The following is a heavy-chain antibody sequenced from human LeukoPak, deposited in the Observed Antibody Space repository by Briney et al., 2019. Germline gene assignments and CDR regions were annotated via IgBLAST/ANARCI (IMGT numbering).Heavy chain of an antibody. Sequence: GGSLRLSCAASGFTFSSYAMHWVRQAPGKGLEWVAVISYDGSNKYYADSVKGRFTISRDNSKNTLYLQMNSLRAEDTAVYYCAREGSFGLLYGDYPGLDYWGQGTLVTVSS. J-gene: IGHJ4*02. D-gene: IGHD4-17*01. V-gene: IGHV3-30-3*01. CDR1: GFTFSSYA. CDR2: ISYDGSNK. CDR3: AREGSFGLLYGDYPGLDY.